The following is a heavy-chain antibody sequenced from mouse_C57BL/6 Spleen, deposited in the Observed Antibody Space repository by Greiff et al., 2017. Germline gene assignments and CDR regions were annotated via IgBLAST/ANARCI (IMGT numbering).Heavy chain of an antibody. CDR2: IWSDGST. D-gene: IGHD1-1*01. CDR3: ARAPYSGSSPDY. Sequence: QVQLQQSGPGLVAPSQSLSITCTVSGFSLTSYGVHWVRQPPGKGLEWLVVIWSDGSTTYNSALKSRLSISKDNSKSHVFLKMNSLRTDDTAMYYCARAPYSGSSPDYWGQGTTLTVSS. J-gene: IGHJ2*01. V-gene: IGHV2-6*03. CDR1: GFSLTSYG.